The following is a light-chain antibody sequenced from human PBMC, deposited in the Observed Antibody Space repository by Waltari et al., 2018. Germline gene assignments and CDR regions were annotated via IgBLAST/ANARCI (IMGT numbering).Light chain of an antibody. CDR1: QSIGNW. CDR3: HQYHSYPWT. Sequence: TQSPSTLSASVEDRVTITCRASQSIGNWLAWYQQKPGTAPKLLIQRASSLETGVPSRFSGSGSETEFTLTISGLLADDFATYFCHQYHSYPWTFGQGTKVEIK. CDR2: RAS. V-gene: IGKV1-5*03. J-gene: IGKJ1*01.